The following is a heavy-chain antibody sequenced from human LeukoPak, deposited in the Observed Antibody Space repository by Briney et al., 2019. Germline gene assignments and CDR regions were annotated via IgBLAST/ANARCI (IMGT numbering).Heavy chain of an antibody. CDR1: GYTLTSYY. J-gene: IGHJ5*02. CDR2: INPSGGST. CDR3: ARANMVRGVGSFFDRNWFDP. V-gene: IGHV1-46*01. Sequence: ASVTVSCKASGYTLTSYYMHWLRQALGEGLEWMGMINPSGGSTSYAQKFQGRVTMTRDMSISTAYMELSRLRSDDTAVYYCARANMVRGVGSFFDRNWFDPWGQGTLVTVSS. D-gene: IGHD3-10*01.